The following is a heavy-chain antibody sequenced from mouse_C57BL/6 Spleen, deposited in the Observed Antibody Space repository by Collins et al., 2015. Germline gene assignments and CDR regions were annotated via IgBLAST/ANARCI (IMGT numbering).Heavy chain of an antibody. CDR3: SRRAYYSNSWFAY. Sequence: QVQLKQSGAELVRPGASVNLSCKASGYTFTDYYINWVKQRPGQGLEWIGMIHPTSGNTNYNEKFKSKATLTVDKSSNTAYMQLSSLTSEDSAVYYCSRRAYYSNSWFAYWGQGTLVTVSA. CDR2: IHPTSGNT. V-gene: IGHV1-64*01. J-gene: IGHJ3*01. D-gene: IGHD2-5*01. CDR1: GYTFTDYY.